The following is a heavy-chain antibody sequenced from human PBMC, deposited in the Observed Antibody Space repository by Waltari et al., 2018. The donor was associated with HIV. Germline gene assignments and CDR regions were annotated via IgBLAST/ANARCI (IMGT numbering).Heavy chain of an antibody. CDR2: IYYSGST. Sequence: QLQLQESGPGLVKPSETLSLTCTVSGGSISSSSYYWGWIRQPPGKGLEWIGSIYYSGSTSYHPSLKSRVTISVDTSKNQFSLKLSSVTAADTAVYYCARLPYNWNDFLRPFWGQGTLVTVSS. CDR1: GGSISSSSYY. D-gene: IGHD1-20*01. CDR3: ARLPYNWNDFLRPF. V-gene: IGHV4-39*07. J-gene: IGHJ4*02.